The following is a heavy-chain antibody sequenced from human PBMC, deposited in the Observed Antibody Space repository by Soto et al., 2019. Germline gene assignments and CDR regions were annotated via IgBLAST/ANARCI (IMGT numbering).Heavy chain of an antibody. J-gene: IGHJ4*02. CDR2: IYYSGST. D-gene: IGHD5-18*01. V-gene: IGHV4-59*01. CDR1: GGSISSYY. CDR3: TAMVTNAYFDY. Sequence: SETLSLTCTVSGGSISSYYWSWIRQPPGKGLEWIGYIYYSGSTNYNPSLKSRVTISVDTSKNQFSLKLSSVTAADTAVYYCTAMVTNAYFDYWGQGTLVTVSS.